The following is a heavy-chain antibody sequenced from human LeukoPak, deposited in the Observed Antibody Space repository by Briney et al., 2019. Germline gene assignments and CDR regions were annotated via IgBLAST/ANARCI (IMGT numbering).Heavy chain of an antibody. J-gene: IGHJ4*02. V-gene: IGHV4-39*01. CDR3: ARRISGSSRDDY. CDR1: GGSISSTTYY. D-gene: IGHD1-26*01. Sequence: SETLSLTCTVSGGSISSTTYYWGWIRQPPGKGLVRIGSIYYSGRTYYDPSLKSRVTISVDTSKNQYSLKLSSVTAADTAVYYCARRISGSSRDDYWGQGTLVTVSS. CDR2: IYYSGRT.